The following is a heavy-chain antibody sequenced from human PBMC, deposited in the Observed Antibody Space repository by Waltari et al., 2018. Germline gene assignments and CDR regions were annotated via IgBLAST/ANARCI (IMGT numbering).Heavy chain of an antibody. Sequence: QLQLQESGPGLVKPSETLSLTCTVSGGSISSGSYYWGWIRQPPGKRLESIGYISYSGTTYYNLSLKGRVTMSVDTSRDQYSLSLRSVAAADTAVYYCARYYGNGEGWLDPWGQGTLVTVSS. CDR2: ISYSGTT. V-gene: IGHV4-39*07. J-gene: IGHJ5*02. D-gene: IGHD3-3*01. CDR1: GGSISSGSYY. CDR3: ARYYGNGEGWLDP.